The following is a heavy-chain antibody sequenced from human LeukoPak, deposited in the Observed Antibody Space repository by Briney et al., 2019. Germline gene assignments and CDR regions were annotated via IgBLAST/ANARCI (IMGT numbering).Heavy chain of an antibody. D-gene: IGHD3-16*01. Sequence: ASVKVSCKASGGTFSSYAISWVRQAPGQGLEWMGGIIPIFGTANYAQKFQGRVTITADESASTAYMELSSLRSEDTAVYYCARDRWSGPPIYGPFGDWFDPWGQGTLVTVSS. V-gene: IGHV1-69*13. CDR3: ARDRWSGPPIYGPFGDWFDP. J-gene: IGHJ5*02. CDR1: GGTFSSYA. CDR2: IIPIFGTA.